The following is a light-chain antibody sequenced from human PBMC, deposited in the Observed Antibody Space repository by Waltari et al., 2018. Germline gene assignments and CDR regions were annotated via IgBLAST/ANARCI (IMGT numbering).Light chain of an antibody. CDR1: QSVSRF. Sequence: IVLTQSPGTLYLSPGERGTLSCRASQSVSRFLVWYQQIPGPPPRLLIYGASTRATGIPDRFSGSGSGTDFSLTISRLEPEDFAVYYCQKYDRLPATFGQGTKVEIK. V-gene: IGKV3-20*01. J-gene: IGKJ1*01. CDR2: GAS. CDR3: QKYDRLPAT.